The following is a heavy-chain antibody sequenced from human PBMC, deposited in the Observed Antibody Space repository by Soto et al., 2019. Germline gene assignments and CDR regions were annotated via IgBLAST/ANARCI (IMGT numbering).Heavy chain of an antibody. J-gene: IGHJ6*01. CDR3: ARVEGQESYGLWSDREYYYGMDV. CDR1: GYTFTSDY. CDR2: INPSGGST. Sequence: ASVMVPCKESGYTFTSDYMHWVRQAPGQGLEWMGIINPSGGSTSYAQKFQGRVTMTRDTSTSTVYMELSSLRSEDTAVYYCARVEGQESYGLWSDREYYYGMDVW. V-gene: IGHV1-46*01. D-gene: IGHD5-18*01.